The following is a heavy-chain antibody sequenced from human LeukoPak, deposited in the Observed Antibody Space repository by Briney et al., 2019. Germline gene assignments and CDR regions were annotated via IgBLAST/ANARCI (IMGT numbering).Heavy chain of an antibody. CDR1: GYTFTSYY. CDR3: ARDRVDMRYFDY. CDR2: INPSGGST. Sequence: ASVKVSCKASGYTFTSYYMHWVRQAPGQGLEWMGIINPSGGSTSYAQKFQGRVTMARDTSTSTVYMELSSLRSEDTAVYYCARDRVDMRYFDYWGQGTLVTVSS. D-gene: IGHD5-12*01. J-gene: IGHJ4*02. V-gene: IGHV1-46*01.